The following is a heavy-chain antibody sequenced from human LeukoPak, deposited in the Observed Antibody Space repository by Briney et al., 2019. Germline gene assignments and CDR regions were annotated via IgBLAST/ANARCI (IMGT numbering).Heavy chain of an antibody. D-gene: IGHD7-27*01. J-gene: IGHJ4*02. CDR2: MNPNSGTT. CDR3: ARAHRNWGFDY. CDR1: GYTFTIYN. Sequence: ASVKVSCKSSGYTFTIYNFNWVRQAPGQGPEWIGWMNPNSGTTGYAQKFQGRVTITRDTSISTAYMYLSSLRSEDTAVYYCARAHRNWGFDYWAQGTVVTVSS. V-gene: IGHV1-8*01.